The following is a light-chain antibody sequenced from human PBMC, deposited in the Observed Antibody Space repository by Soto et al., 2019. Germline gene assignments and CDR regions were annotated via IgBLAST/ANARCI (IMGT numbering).Light chain of an antibody. CDR3: CSYAGSSTFLFV. V-gene: IGLV2-23*03. CDR1: SSDVGSYNL. CDR2: EGS. Sequence: QSALTQPASVSGSPGQSITISCTGTSSDVGSYNLVSWYQQHPGKAPKLMIYEGSKRPSGVSNRFSCSKSGNTASLTISGLQAEDEADYYCCSYAGSSTFLFVFGTGTKLTVL. J-gene: IGLJ1*01.